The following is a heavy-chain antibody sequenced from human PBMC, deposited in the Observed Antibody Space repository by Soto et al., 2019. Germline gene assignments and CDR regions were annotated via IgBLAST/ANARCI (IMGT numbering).Heavy chain of an antibody. CDR1: GYTFNTYG. V-gene: IGHV1-18*01. CDR3: ARDRDRVAGI. J-gene: IGHJ3*02. D-gene: IGHD2-15*01. CDR2: INAYNGNR. Sequence: QVHLVQSGPEVKKPGASVKVSCKASGYTFNTYGITWVRQAPGQGLEWMAWINAYNGNRIYAQNFQGIVTVTTDPSTSAAYRELMSLTSDDTAGYFCARDRDRVAGIWGVGTMVNVSS.